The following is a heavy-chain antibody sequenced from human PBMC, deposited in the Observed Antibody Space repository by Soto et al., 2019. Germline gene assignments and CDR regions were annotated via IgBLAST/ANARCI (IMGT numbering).Heavy chain of an antibody. Sequence: SETLSLTCAVYGGSFSCYYWSWIRQPPGKGLEWIGEINHSGSANYNPSLKSRVTISVDTSKNQFSLKLSSVTAADTAVYYCARGRPYYDSSGYYYFDYWGQGTLVTVSS. CDR2: INHSGSA. D-gene: IGHD3-22*01. CDR3: ARGRPYYDSSGYYYFDY. CDR1: GGSFSCYY. V-gene: IGHV4-34*01. J-gene: IGHJ4*02.